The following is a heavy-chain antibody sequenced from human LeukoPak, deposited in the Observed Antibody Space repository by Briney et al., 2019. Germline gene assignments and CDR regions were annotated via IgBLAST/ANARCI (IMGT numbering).Heavy chain of an antibody. CDR2: INLNCGVP. V-gene: IGHV1-2*02. Sequence: GASVKVSCKASGYTFTGYYMHWVRQAPGQGLEWMGWINLNCGVPNYAQEFQGRVTMTRDTSISTAYMELSRLRSDDTAVYYCARYPPSYDSSSRDDAFDIWGQGTMVTVS. J-gene: IGHJ3*02. D-gene: IGHD3-22*01. CDR1: GYTFTGYY. CDR3: ARYPPSYDSSSRDDAFDI.